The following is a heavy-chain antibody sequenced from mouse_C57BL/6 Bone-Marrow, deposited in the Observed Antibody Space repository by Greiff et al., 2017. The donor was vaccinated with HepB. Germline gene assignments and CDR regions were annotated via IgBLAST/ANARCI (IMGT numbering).Heavy chain of an antibody. V-gene: IGHV1-64*01. CDR2: IHPNSGST. Sequence: VQLQQSGAELVKPGASVKLSCKASGYTFTSYWMHWVKQRPGQGLEWIGMIHPNSGSTNYNEKFKSKATLTVDKSSSTAYMQLSSLTSEDSAVYYCARSEDLGYYDWGQGTTLTVSS. D-gene: IGHD2-3*01. CDR1: GYTFTSYW. J-gene: IGHJ2*01. CDR3: ARSEDLGYYD.